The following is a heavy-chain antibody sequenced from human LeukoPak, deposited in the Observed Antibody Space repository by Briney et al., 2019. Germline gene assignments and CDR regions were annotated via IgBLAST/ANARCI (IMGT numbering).Heavy chain of an antibody. V-gene: IGHV3-15*01. CDR1: GFTLSNAW. D-gene: IGHD5-18*01. J-gene: IGHJ5*02. CDR3: TRDRLGYNYRTNWFDP. Sequence: GGSLRLSCAASGFTLSNAWMNWVRQAPGKGLEWVGLIKSKTNGETRDYAAPVKGRFTISRDDSDNTLYLQMNSLKTEDTAVYSCTRDRLGYNYRTNWFDPWGQGTLVTVSS. CDR2: IKSKTNGETR.